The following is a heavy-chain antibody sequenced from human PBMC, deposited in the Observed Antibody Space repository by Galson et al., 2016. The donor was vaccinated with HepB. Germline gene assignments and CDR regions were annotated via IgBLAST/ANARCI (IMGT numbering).Heavy chain of an antibody. CDR3: ARSYLLGRGFGS. J-gene: IGHJ4*02. V-gene: IGHV4-39*01. CDR1: GDSISSKSYY. Sequence: LSLTCTVSGDSISSKSYYWGWIRQSPGKGLQWIGSISYSGTTYYNPSLKSRVTISADTANNQFSLQLNSVTPEDTAIYYCARSYLLGRGFGSWGQGTLVTVSS. D-gene: IGHD7-27*01. CDR2: ISYSGTT.